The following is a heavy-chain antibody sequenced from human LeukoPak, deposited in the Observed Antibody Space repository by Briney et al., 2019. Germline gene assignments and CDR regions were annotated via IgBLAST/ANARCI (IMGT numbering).Heavy chain of an antibody. J-gene: IGHJ6*02. V-gene: IGHV3-7*03. Sequence: GGSLRLSCAASGSTFSSYWMNWARQAPGKGLEWVASINHNGNVNYYVDSVKGRLTISRDNAKNSLYLQMSNLRAEDTAVYFCARGGGLDVWGQGATVTVSS. CDR2: INHNGNVN. D-gene: IGHD3-16*01. CDR3: ARGGGLDV. CDR1: GSTFSSYW.